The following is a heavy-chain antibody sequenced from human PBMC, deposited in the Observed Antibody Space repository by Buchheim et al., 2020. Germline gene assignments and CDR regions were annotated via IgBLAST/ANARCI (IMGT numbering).Heavy chain of an antibody. CDR2: ISTSSAYT. CDR3: ARDLTGTYWFDP. V-gene: IGHV3-11*06. Sequence: QVQLVESGGGLVKPGGSLRLSCAASGFIFSDYYMSWIRRTPGRGLEWLASISTSSAYTYYADSVKGRFTISRDNAKNSLYLLMNSLRVEDSAIYYCARDLTGTYWFDPWGQGTL. CDR1: GFIFSDYY. J-gene: IGHJ5*02. D-gene: IGHD1-7*01.